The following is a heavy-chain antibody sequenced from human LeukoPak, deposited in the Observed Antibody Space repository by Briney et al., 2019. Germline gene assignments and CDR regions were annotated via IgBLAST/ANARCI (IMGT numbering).Heavy chain of an antibody. CDR3: AREHSGWYEYYFDY. CDR2: ISYDGSNK. J-gene: IGHJ4*02. CDR1: GFTFSSYA. Sequence: PGGSLRLSCAASGFTFSSYAMHWVRQAPGKGLEWVAVISYDGSNKYYADSVKGRFTISRDNSKNTLCLQMNSLRAEDTAVYYCAREHSGWYEYYFDYWGQGTLVTVSS. D-gene: IGHD6-19*01. V-gene: IGHV3-30-3*01.